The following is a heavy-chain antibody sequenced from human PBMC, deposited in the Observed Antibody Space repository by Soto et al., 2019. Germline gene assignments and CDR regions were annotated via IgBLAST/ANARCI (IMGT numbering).Heavy chain of an antibody. Sequence: GGSLRLSCAASEFTFSSYGMHWVRQAPGKGLEWVAVIWYGGSKGYADSVKGRFTISRDNAKSSLYLQMNNLRAEDTAFYFCARATQSYYDTSGYYSYVHWGQGAQVTVSS. D-gene: IGHD3-22*01. CDR3: ARATQSYYDTSGYYSYVH. CDR2: IWYGGSK. CDR1: EFTFSSYG. V-gene: IGHV3-33*01. J-gene: IGHJ4*02.